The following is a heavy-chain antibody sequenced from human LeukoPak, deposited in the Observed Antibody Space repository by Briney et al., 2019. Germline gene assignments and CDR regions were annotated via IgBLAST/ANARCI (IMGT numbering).Heavy chain of an antibody. CDR1: GFTFSSYA. CDR2: ISGSGGST. D-gene: IGHD2-15*01. J-gene: IGHJ4*02. V-gene: IGHV3-23*01. Sequence: SGGSLRLSCAASGFTFSSYAMSWVRQAPGKGLEWVSAISGSGGSTYYADSVKSRFTISRDNSKNTLYLQMNNLRGDDTAVFYCTKDARATPDGFDFWGQGTLVTVSS. CDR3: TKDARATPDGFDF.